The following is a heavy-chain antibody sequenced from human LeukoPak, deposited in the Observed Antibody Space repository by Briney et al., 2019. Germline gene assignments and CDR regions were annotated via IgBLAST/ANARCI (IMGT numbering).Heavy chain of an antibody. CDR2: IWYDGSDK. CDR1: GFTFSSYA. J-gene: IGHJ4*02. D-gene: IGHD3-22*01. Sequence: GGSLRLSCAASGFTFSSYAMHWVRQAPGKGLEWVAVIWYDGSDKYYADSVKGRFSISRDNSKNTLYLQMNSLRAEDTAVYYCARELPPVVNFYFDSWGQGTLVTVSS. V-gene: IGHV3-33*08. CDR3: ARELPPVVNFYFDS.